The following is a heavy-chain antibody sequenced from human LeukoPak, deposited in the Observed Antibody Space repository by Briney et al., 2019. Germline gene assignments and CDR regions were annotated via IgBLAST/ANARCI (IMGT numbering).Heavy chain of an antibody. Sequence: VKPSQTLSLTCTVSGGSISSGDYYWSWIRQPPGKGLEWIGYIYYSGSTYYNPSLKSRVTISVDTSKNQFSLKLSSVTAADTAVYYCARRVAVTGYYGMDVWGQGTTVTVSS. CDR2: IYYSGST. CDR3: ARRVAVTGYYGMDV. J-gene: IGHJ6*02. V-gene: IGHV4-30-4*01. D-gene: IGHD6-19*01. CDR1: GGSISSGDYY.